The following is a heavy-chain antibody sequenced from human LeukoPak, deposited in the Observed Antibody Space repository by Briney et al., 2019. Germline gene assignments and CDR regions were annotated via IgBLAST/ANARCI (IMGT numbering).Heavy chain of an antibody. J-gene: IGHJ6*02. V-gene: IGHV3-21*01. CDR3: AREIAAAGPYYYYGMDV. D-gene: IGHD6-13*01. CDR2: ISSSSSYI. Sequence: GGSLRLSCAASGFTFSSYSMNWVRQAPGKGLEWVSSISSSSSYIYYADSVKGRFTISRDNAKNSLYLQMNRLRAEDTAVYYCAREIAAAGPYYYYGMDVWGQGTTATVSS. CDR1: GFTFSSYS.